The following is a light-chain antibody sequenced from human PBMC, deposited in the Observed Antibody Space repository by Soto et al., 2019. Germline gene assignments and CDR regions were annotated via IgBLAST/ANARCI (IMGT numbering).Light chain of an antibody. CDR3: SSNTSSSTLVV. Sequence: QSALTKPASVSGSPGQSITISCTGTSSDVGGYNYVSWYQQHPGKAPKLMIYDVNNRPSGVANLFSGSKSGNTASLTISGLQAEDEAEHYCSSNTSSSTLVVCGGGTKITVL. J-gene: IGLJ2*01. V-gene: IGLV2-14*01. CDR2: DVN. CDR1: SSDVGGYNY.